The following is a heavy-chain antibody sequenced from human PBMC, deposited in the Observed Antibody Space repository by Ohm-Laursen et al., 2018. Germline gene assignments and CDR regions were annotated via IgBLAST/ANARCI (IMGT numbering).Heavy chain of an antibody. CDR2: IYPGDSDT. D-gene: IGHD3-22*01. Sequence: SLKISCKGSGYSFTSYWIGWVRQMPGKGLEWMGIIYPGDSDTRYSPSFQGQVTISADKSISTAYLQWSSLKASDTAMYYCARPPHIHSSGYYSVDYWGQGTLVTASS. V-gene: IGHV5-51*01. CDR3: ARPPHIHSSGYYSVDY. J-gene: IGHJ4*02. CDR1: GYSFTSYW.